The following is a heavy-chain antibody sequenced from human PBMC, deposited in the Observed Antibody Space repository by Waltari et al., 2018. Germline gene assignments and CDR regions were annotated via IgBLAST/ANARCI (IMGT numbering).Heavy chain of an antibody. CDR3: AREGARDYYDSSGYYDYFDY. Sequence: QVQLRESGPGLVKPSGTLSLTCAVSGGSISSSNWWRWVRQPPGTGLEWIGEIYHSGSTNYNPSLKSRVTISVDKSKNQFSLKLSSVTAADTAVYYCAREGARDYYDSSGYYDYFDYWGQGTLVTVSS. J-gene: IGHJ4*02. V-gene: IGHV4-4*02. CDR2: IYHSGST. D-gene: IGHD3-22*01. CDR1: GGSISSSNW.